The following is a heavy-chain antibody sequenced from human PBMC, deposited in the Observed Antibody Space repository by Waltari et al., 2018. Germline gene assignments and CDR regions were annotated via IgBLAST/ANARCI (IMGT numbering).Heavy chain of an antibody. CDR2: MYPPGSS. CDR3: ARARDEHTAMVFFDL. J-gene: IGHJ4*02. CDR1: GFTVSSTH. V-gene: IGHV3-66*02. D-gene: IGHD5-18*01. Sequence: DVQLAESGGGLVHPGGSLRLSCAASGFTVSSTHRSWVRQSPGTGLEWVSVMYPPGSSYNADAVEGRFSISRDISQNTVHLQMNNLRLEDTAIYYCARARDEHTAMVFFDLWGQGTVVTVSS.